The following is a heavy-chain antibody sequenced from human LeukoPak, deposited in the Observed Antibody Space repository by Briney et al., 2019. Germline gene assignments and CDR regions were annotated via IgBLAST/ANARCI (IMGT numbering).Heavy chain of an antibody. J-gene: IGHJ4*02. Sequence: SEPLSLTCPVSGGSISSGDYYWSWLRQPPGKGLEWLGYITYSGSTYYNPSLKSRVTISVDTSKNQFSLKLSSVTAADTAVYYCARARYDYVWGSYRYYFDYWGQGTLVTVSS. V-gene: IGHV4-30-4*01. CDR1: GGSISSGDYY. CDR3: ARARYDYVWGSYRYYFDY. D-gene: IGHD3-16*02. CDR2: ITYSGST.